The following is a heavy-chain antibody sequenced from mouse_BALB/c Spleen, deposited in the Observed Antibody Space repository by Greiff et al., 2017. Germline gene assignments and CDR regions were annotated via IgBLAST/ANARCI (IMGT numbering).Heavy chain of an antibody. CDR3: ASYYGSSPWWYFDV. V-gene: IGHV5-6-5*01. Sequence: EVKVVESGGGLVKPGGSLKLSCAASGFTFSSYAMSWVRQTPEKRLEWVASISSGGSTYYPDSVKGRFTISRDNARNILYLQMSSLRSEDTAMYYCASYYGSSPWWYFDVWGAGTTVTVSS. CDR2: ISSGGST. CDR1: GFTFSSYA. J-gene: IGHJ1*01. D-gene: IGHD1-1*01.